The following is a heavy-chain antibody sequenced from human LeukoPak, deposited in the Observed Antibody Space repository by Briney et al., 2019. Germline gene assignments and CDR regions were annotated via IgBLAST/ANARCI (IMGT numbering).Heavy chain of an antibody. Sequence: SETLSLTCTVSGGSISSGSYYWSWIRQPAGKGLEWIGRIYTSGSTNYNPSLKSRVTISVDTSKNQFSLKLSSVTAADTAVYYCARGPLSYYYDSSGYYYEVRWFDPWGQGTLVTVSS. CDR2: IYTSGST. CDR1: GGSISSGSYY. D-gene: IGHD3-22*01. CDR3: ARGPLSYYYDSSGYYYEVRWFDP. J-gene: IGHJ5*02. V-gene: IGHV4-61*02.